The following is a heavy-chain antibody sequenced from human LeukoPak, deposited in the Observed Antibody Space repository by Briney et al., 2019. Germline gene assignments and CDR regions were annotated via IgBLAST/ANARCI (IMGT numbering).Heavy chain of an antibody. CDR2: ISAYNGNT. J-gene: IGHJ4*02. CDR3: ARLNGRSDLLWFGELPYYFDY. V-gene: IGHV1-18*01. Sequence: GASVKVSCTASGYTFTSYGISWVRQAPGQGLEWMGWISAYNGNTNYAQKLQGRVTMTTDTSTSTAYMELRSLRSDDTAVYYCARLNGRSDLLWFGELPYYFDYWGQGTLVTVSS. D-gene: IGHD3-10*01. CDR1: GYTFTSYG.